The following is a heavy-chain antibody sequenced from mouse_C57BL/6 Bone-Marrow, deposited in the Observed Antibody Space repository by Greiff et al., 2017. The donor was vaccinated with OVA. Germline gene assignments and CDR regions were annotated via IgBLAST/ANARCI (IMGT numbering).Heavy chain of an antibody. V-gene: IGHV1-55*01. J-gene: IGHJ4*01. CDR3: ARPYYDYPYYAMDY. D-gene: IGHD2-4*01. CDR1: CYTFTSSW. Sequence: QVQLQQPGAALVKPGASVKMSCKASCYTFTSSWITWVKQRPGQGLEWIGDIYPGSGSTNYNEKFKCKATLTVGPSSSTAYMQLSSVTSEDAAVYYCARPYYDYPYYAMDYWGQGTSVTVSS. CDR2: IYPGSGST.